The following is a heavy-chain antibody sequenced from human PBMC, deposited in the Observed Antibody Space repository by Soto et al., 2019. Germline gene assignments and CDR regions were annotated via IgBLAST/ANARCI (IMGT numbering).Heavy chain of an antibody. Sequence: PSETVSLTCTVADGYISNSDYFLSWIRQSPGKSLERFGYRSSSGNTSCNPSLRTRATPSVDTSKKHYCMRLNSVTVEDTAVYYCARGSDVLARGATFFNYWGQASLVTVS. J-gene: IGHJ4*02. V-gene: IGHV4-30-4*01. D-gene: IGHD3-10*01. CDR2: RSSSGNT. CDR3: ARGSDVLARGATFFNY. CDR1: DGYISNSDYF.